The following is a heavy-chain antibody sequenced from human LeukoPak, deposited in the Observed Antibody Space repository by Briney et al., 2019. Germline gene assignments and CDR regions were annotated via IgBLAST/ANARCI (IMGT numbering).Heavy chain of an antibody. V-gene: IGHV3-73*01. CDR2: IETNAKNYAT. CDR1: GFTFSGCA. Sequence: GGSLRLSCAASGFTFSGCAMHWVRQASGKGLEWVGRIETNAKNYATAYSASVKGRFIISRDESKNTAYLQMNSLNTDDTAVYYCTRDGGSWSHLDSWGQGTLVTSPQ. CDR3: TRDGGSWSHLDS. D-gene: IGHD2-15*01. J-gene: IGHJ4*02.